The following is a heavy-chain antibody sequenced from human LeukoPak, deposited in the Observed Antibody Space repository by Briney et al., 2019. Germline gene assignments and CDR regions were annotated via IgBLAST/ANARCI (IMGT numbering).Heavy chain of an antibody. V-gene: IGHV1-18*01. Sequence: ASVKVSCKASGYTFTSYGISWVRQAPGQGLEWMGWISAYNGNTNYAQKLQGRVTMTTDTSTSTAYMELRSLRSDDTAVYYCARDSVLRYFDWFHDAFDIWGQGTMVTVSS. CDR1: GYTFTSYG. CDR2: ISAYNGNT. CDR3: ARDSVLRYFDWFHDAFDI. J-gene: IGHJ3*02. D-gene: IGHD3-9*01.